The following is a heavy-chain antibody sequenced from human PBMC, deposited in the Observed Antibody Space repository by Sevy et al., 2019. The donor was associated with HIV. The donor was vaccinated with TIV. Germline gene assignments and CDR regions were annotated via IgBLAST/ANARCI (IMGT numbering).Heavy chain of an antibody. V-gene: IGHV3-33*01. CDR2: IWYDGSNK. J-gene: IGHJ5*02. Sequence: GGSLRLSCEASGFTFSTYGMHWVRQAPGKGLEWVATIWYDGSNKYYADWVKGRFSISRDNSKNTLYVQMNSLRAEDTAVYYCARDPRPYYDFWSGYQNWFDPWGQGTLVTVSS. CDR1: GFTFSTYG. CDR3: ARDPRPYYDFWSGYQNWFDP. D-gene: IGHD3-3*01.